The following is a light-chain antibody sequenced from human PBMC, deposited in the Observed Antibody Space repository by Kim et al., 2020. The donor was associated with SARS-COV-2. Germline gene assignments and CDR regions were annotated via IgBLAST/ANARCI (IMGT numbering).Light chain of an antibody. Sequence: LSDVEGTRVTIPCRASQSMSSWLAWYQQKPGKAPKLLIYKASSLESGVPSRFSGSGSGTEFTLTISSLQPDDFATYYCQQYNSQYTFGQGTKLEI. J-gene: IGKJ2*01. CDR1: QSMSSW. CDR2: KAS. CDR3: QQYNSQYT. V-gene: IGKV1-5*03.